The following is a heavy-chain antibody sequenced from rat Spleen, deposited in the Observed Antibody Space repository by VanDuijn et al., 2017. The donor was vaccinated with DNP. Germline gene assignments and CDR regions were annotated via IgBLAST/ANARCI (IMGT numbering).Heavy chain of an antibody. CDR2: ISPSGDST. D-gene: IGHD1-11*01. Sequence: EVQLVESGGGLVQPGRSLKLSCPASGFTFSDYAMAWGRQAPGKGLEWVASISPSGDSTYYRDSVKGRFTVSRDNAKGGLYLQMDSLRSEDTATYYCARRGLRRVLDAWGQGTSVTVSS. CDR3: ARRGLRRVLDA. CDR1: GFTFSDYA. V-gene: IGHV5S23*01. J-gene: IGHJ4*01.